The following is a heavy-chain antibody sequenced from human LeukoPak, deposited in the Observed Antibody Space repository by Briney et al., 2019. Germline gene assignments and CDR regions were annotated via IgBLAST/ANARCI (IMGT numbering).Heavy chain of an antibody. V-gene: IGHV3-21*01. CDR1: GFTFSSYS. D-gene: IGHD3-9*01. CDR3: ARDRDYDILTGAYYFDY. CDR2: ISSSSSYI. Sequence: GGSLRLSCAASGFTFSSYSMNWVRQAPGKGLEWVSSISSSSSYIYYADSVKGRFTISRDNAKNSLYLQMNSLRAEDTAVYYYARDRDYDILTGAYYFDYWGQGTLVTVSS. J-gene: IGHJ4*02.